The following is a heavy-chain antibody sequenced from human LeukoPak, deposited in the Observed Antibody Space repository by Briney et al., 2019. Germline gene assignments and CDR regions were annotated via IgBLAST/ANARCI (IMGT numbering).Heavy chain of an antibody. D-gene: IGHD6-13*01. CDR3: AKGDSSSVPQKGPDY. CDR2: IKPNSGGT. Sequence: GASVKVSCKASGYTFTGYYMHWVRQAPGQGLEWMGWIKPNSGGTNYAQKFQGRVTMTRDTSISTAYMELSRLRSDDTAVYYCAKGDSSSVPQKGPDYWGQGTLVTVSS. CDR1: GYTFTGYY. J-gene: IGHJ4*02. V-gene: IGHV1-2*02.